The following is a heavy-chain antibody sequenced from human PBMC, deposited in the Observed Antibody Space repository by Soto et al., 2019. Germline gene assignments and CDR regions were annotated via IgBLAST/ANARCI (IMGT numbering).Heavy chain of an antibody. CDR2: INPNSGGT. J-gene: IGHJ6*02. CDR1: GYTFTGYY. V-gene: IGHV1-2*02. D-gene: IGHD3-10*01. Sequence: ASVKVSCKAPGYTFTGYYMHWVRQAPGQGLEWMGWINPNSGGTNYAQKFQGRVTMTRDTSISTAYMELSRLRSDDTAVYYCARVLRNYYYGMDVWGQGTTVTVSS. CDR3: ARVLRNYYYGMDV.